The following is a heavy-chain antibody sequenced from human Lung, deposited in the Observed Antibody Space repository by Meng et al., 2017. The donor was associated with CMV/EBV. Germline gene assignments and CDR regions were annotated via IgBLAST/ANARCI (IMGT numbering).Heavy chain of an antibody. Sequence: GCTLSEFYLHRVRHDPGPRREWMGWLNPHTGDTSYAQGCQRRVTLTRHPSSSTAFMELSRLTSDDPSVYSCGRDYSYAGSFFVFDYWGPGALVTVSS. V-gene: IGHV1-2*02. CDR1: GCTLSEFY. D-gene: IGHD2-2*01. J-gene: IGHJ4*02. CDR3: GRDYSYAGSFFVFDY. CDR2: LNPHTGDT.